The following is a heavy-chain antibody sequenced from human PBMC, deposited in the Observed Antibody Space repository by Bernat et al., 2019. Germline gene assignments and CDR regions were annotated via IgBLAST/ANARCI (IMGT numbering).Heavy chain of an antibody. Sequence: QVQLVQSGAEVKKPGASVKVSCKASGYTFTSYGISWVRKAPGQGLEWMGWISAYNGNTNYAQKLQGRVNMTTDTSTSTAYRELRSLRSDDTAVYYCARGGTMVRGVLDPDRYYYYGMDVWGQGTTVTVSS. CDR2: ISAYNGNT. V-gene: IGHV1-18*01. CDR1: GYTFTSYG. CDR3: ARGGTMVRGVLDPDRYYYYGMDV. D-gene: IGHD3-10*01. J-gene: IGHJ6*02.